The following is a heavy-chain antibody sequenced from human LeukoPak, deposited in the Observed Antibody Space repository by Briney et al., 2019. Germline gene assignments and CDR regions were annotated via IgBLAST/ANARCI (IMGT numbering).Heavy chain of an antibody. CDR2: INHSGST. V-gene: IGHV4-34*01. J-gene: IGHJ4*02. CDR3: AGDFDY. Sequence: PSETLSLTCAVYGGSFSGYYWSWIRQPPGKGLEWIGEINHSGSTNYNPSLKSRATISVDTSKNQFSLKLSSVTAADTAVYYCAGDFDYWGQGTLVTVSS. CDR1: GGSFSGYY.